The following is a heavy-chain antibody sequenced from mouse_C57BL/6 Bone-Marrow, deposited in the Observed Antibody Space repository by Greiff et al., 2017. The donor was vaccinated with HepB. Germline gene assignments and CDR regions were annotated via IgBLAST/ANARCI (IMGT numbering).Heavy chain of an antibody. CDR3: ARAPYGYDDGSWFAY. J-gene: IGHJ3*01. D-gene: IGHD2-2*01. CDR1: GFNIKNTY. CDR2: IDPANGNT. Sequence: EVQLQQSVAELVRPGASVKLSCTASGFNIKNTYMHWVKQRPEQGLEWIGRIDPANGNTKYAPKFQGKATITAYTSSNTAYLQLSSLTSEDTAIYYCARAPYGYDDGSWFAYWGQGTLVTVSA. V-gene: IGHV14-3*01.